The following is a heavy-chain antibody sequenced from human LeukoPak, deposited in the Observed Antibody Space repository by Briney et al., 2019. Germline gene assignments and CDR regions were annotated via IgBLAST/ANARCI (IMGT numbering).Heavy chain of an antibody. J-gene: IGHJ4*02. CDR3: ARGTIGWARVDY. D-gene: IGHD6-19*01. Sequence: GGSLRLSCAASGFTFSSCSMHWVRQATGKGLVWVSRINSDGSSISYTDSVKGRFTISRDNAKNTLYLQMTSLRAEDTAVYYCARGTIGWARVDYWGQGTLVTVSS. CDR1: GFTFSSCS. V-gene: IGHV3-74*01. CDR2: INSDGSSI.